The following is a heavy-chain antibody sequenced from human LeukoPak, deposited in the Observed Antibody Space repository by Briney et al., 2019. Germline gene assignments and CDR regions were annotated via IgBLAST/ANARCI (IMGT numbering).Heavy chain of an antibody. CDR3: ARDRPYYYDSSGYYYIDY. CDR2: IYYSGST. V-gene: IGHV4-39*02. D-gene: IGHD3-22*01. Sequence: TSETLSLTCTVSGGSISSSSYYWGWIRQPPGKGLEWIGSIYYSGSTYYNPSLKSRVTISVDTSKNQFSLKLSSVTAADTAVYYCARDRPYYYDSSGYYYIDYWGQGTLVTVSS. CDR1: GGSISSSSYY. J-gene: IGHJ4*02.